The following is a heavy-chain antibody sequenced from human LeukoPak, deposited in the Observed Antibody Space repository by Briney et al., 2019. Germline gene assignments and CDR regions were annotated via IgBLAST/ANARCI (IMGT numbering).Heavy chain of an antibody. CDR3: ARGGLLPDY. CDR1: GFTVSSNY. CDR2: ISSSSSYI. J-gene: IGHJ4*02. Sequence: GGSLRLSCAASGFTVSSNYMSWVRQAPGKGLEWVSSISSSSSYIYYADSVKGRFTISRDNAKNSLYLQMNSLRAEDTAVYYCARGGLLPDYWGQGTLVTVSS. D-gene: IGHD2/OR15-2a*01. V-gene: IGHV3-21*01.